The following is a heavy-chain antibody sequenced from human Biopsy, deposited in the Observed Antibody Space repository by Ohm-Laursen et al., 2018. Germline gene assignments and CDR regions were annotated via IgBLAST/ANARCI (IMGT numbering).Heavy chain of an antibody. CDR1: GGSVSDSFHF. V-gene: IGHV4-61*03. J-gene: IGHJ2*01. D-gene: IGHD1-26*01. CDR2: VYYSGTT. CDR3: ARHAPSYSGSYWRYFDL. Sequence: PSDTLSLTCSVSGGSVSDSFHFWSWIRQPPGKGLEWIGNVYYSGTTNYNPSLKSRVTISVDTSMNHLSLRLTSVTAADTAVYYCARHAPSYSGSYWRYFDLWGRGTLVTVSS.